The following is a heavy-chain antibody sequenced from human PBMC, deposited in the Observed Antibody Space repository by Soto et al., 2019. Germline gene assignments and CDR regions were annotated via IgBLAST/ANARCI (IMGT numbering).Heavy chain of an antibody. J-gene: IGHJ3*02. CDR2: TYYRSKWYN. Sequence: PSQTLSITCAISWASFSSNIAACNCIRQSPSRGLEWLGRTYYRSKWYNDYAVSVKSRITINPDTSKNQFSLQLNSVTPEDTAVYYCARERGSDAFDIWGQGTMVTVSS. CDR1: WASFSSNIAA. V-gene: IGHV6-1*01. CDR3: ARERGSDAFDI. D-gene: IGHD3-10*01.